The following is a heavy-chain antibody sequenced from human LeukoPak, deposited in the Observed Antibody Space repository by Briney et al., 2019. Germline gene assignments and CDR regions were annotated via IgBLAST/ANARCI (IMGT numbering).Heavy chain of an antibody. CDR3: AATYYDFWSGQKAPSYYFDY. J-gene: IGHJ4*02. CDR1: GYTFTSYG. Sequence: ASVKVSCKASGYTFTSYGISWVRQAPGQGLEWMGWISAYNGNTNYAQKLQGRVTMTTDTSTSTAYMELRSLRSDDTAVYYCAATYYDFWSGQKAPSYYFDYWGQGTLVTVSS. CDR2: ISAYNGNT. V-gene: IGHV1-18*01. D-gene: IGHD3-3*01.